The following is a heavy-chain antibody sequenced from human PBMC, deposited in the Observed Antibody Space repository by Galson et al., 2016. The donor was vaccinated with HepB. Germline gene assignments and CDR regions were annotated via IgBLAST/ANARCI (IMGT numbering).Heavy chain of an antibody. D-gene: IGHD6-25*01. J-gene: IGHJ4*02. CDR3: AHWQRLANDY. Sequence: PALVKPTQTLTLTCTFSGFSLTTSGVGVGWIRQPPGKALEWLALIYWDDDKRYSPSLKNRLTITKDTSKNQVLLTMTNVDPVDTATYYCAHWQRLANDYWGQGALVTVSS. CDR2: IYWDDDK. CDR1: GFSLTTSGVG. V-gene: IGHV2-5*02.